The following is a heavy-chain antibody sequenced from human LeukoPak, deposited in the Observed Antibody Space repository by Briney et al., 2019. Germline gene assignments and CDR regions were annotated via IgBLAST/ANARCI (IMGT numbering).Heavy chain of an antibody. CDR3: ARVNINNWHSCDY. CDR1: GGSINYYY. Sequence: SETLSLSCTVSGGSINYYYWMWIRQPPGKGLEWIGYIYYSGGTHYNPSLKSRVTMLVDTSKNQFSLKLTAVTAADTAVYYCARVNINNWHSCDYWGQGTLVTVSS. CDR2: IYYSGGT. J-gene: IGHJ4*02. D-gene: IGHD1-1*01. V-gene: IGHV4-59*01.